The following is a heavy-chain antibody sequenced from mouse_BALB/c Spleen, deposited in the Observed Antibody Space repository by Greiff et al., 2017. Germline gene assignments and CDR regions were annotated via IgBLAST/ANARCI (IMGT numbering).Heavy chain of an antibody. CDR2: ISSGSSTI. V-gene: IGHV5-17*02. D-gene: IGHD2-4*01. J-gene: IGHJ1*01. CDR1: GFTFSSFG. Sequence: EVKLVESGGGLVQPGGSRKLSCAASGFTFSSFGMHWVRQAPEKGLEWVAYISSGSSTIYYADTVKGRFTISRDNPKNTLFLQMTSLRSEDTAMYYCARGWITTDFDVWGAGTTVTVSS. CDR3: ARGWITTDFDV.